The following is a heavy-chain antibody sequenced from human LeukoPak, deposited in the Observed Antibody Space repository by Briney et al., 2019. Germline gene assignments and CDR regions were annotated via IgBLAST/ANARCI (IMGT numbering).Heavy chain of an antibody. CDR3: ARRHGVWSGYKPFDY. J-gene: IGHJ4*02. Sequence: SETLSLTCAVYGGSFSGYYWSWIRQPPGKGLEWIGEINHSGSTNYNPSLKSRVTISVDTSKNQFSLKLSSVTAADTAVYYCARRHGVWSGYKPFDYWGQGTLVTVSS. D-gene: IGHD3-3*01. CDR1: GGSFSGYY. V-gene: IGHV4-34*01. CDR2: INHSGST.